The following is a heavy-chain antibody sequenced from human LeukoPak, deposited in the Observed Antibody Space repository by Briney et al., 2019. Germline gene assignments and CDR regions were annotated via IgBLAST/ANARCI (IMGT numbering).Heavy chain of an antibody. Sequence: GGSLRLSCAASGFTFSSYAMSWVRQAPGKGLEWVTGISGSGGSTNYADSVKGRFTVSRDNSKNTLYLQMNDLTAEDTAVYYCANRGNTVTTLDYWGQGTLVTVSS. CDR1: GFTFSSYA. CDR2: ISGSGGST. D-gene: IGHD4-17*01. V-gene: IGHV3-23*01. J-gene: IGHJ4*02. CDR3: ANRGNTVTTLDY.